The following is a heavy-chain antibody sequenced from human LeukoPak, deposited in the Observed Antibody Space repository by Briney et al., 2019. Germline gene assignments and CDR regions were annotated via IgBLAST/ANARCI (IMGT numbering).Heavy chain of an antibody. D-gene: IGHD6-13*01. J-gene: IGHJ6*03. CDR2: IYYSGST. Sequence: SETLSLTCSVSGGSISSGSYYWSWIRRPAGKGLEWIGYIYYSGSTNYNPSLKSRVTISVDTSKNQFSLKLSSVTAADTAVYYCARGDSSSRGYYYMDVWGKGTTVTVSS. V-gene: IGHV4-61*10. CDR3: ARGDSSSRGYYYMDV. CDR1: GGSISSGSYY.